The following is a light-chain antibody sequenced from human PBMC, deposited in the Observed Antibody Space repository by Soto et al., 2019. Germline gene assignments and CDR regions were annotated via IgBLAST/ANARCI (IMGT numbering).Light chain of an antibody. Sequence: DIQMTQSPSTLSASVGDRVTITCRASQSISSWLAWYQQEPGKAPKILIYKASNLQSGVPSRFSGSGSGTEFTLTISSLQPDDFATYYCQQYDSYSTFGPGTKVDIK. CDR3: QQYDSYST. CDR1: QSISSW. V-gene: IGKV1-5*03. J-gene: IGKJ3*01. CDR2: KAS.